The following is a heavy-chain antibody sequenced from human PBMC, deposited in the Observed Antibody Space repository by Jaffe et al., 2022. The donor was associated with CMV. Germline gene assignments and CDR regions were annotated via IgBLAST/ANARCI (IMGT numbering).Heavy chain of an antibody. CDR2: IYYSGST. D-gene: IGHD3-22*01. V-gene: IGHV4-61*01. CDR1: GGSVSSGTYY. Sequence: QVQLQESGPGLVKPSETLSLTCTVSGGSVSSGTYYWSWIRQPPGKGLEWIGHIYYSGSTNNNPSLKSRVTISIDTSKNQFSLKLSSVTAADTAMYYCARGYYHHSTYWAPGEWGQGTLVTVSS. J-gene: IGHJ4*02. CDR3: ARGYYHHSTYWAPGE.